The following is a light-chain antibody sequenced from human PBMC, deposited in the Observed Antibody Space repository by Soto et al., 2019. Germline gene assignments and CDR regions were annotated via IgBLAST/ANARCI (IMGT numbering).Light chain of an antibody. Sequence: EIVLTQSPASLSLSPGERASLSCRATQSISSGLLAWYQQKPGQAPRLLIYNTSSRATGIPDRFSGSGSGTDFTLTIDRLEPADFAVYYCHHYGSSPQTFGQGTKLEIK. CDR2: NTS. V-gene: IGKV3-20*01. J-gene: IGKJ2*01. CDR1: QSISSGL. CDR3: HHYGSSPQT.